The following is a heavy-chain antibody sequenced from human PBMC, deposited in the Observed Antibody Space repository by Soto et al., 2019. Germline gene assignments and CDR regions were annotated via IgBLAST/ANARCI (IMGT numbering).Heavy chain of an antibody. V-gene: IGHV1-18*01. CDR1: GYTFSSYG. CDR2: ISAYSGNT. Sequence: QVQLVQSGAEVKKPGASVKVSCKAYGYTFSSYGLSWVRQAPGQGLEWMGWISAYSGNTVYTQRFKGRLTMATDTSTGTAYMELSSLRSDDTAVYYFARDFYQSSGYCDYWGQGTLVTVSS. CDR3: ARDFYQSSGYCDY. J-gene: IGHJ4*02. D-gene: IGHD3-22*01.